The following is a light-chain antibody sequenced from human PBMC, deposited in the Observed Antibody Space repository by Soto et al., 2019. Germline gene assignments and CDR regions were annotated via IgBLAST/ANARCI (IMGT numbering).Light chain of an antibody. CDR3: QKYDSAPWT. J-gene: IGKJ1*01. CDR1: QGIGDY. Sequence: DIQMTQSPSSLSASVGDRVTITCRASQGIGDYLAWYQQKPGKVPKLLIHAASTLQSGVPFWFSGSGSGTEFTLTIRSLQPEDVATYYCQKYDSAPWTFGQGTKVEIK. V-gene: IGKV1-27*01. CDR2: AAS.